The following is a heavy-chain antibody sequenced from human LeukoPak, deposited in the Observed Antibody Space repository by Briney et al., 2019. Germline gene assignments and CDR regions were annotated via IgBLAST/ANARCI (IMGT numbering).Heavy chain of an antibody. V-gene: IGHV3-30-3*01. Sequence: GRSLRLSCAASGFTFSSYAMHWVRQAPGKGLEWVAVISYDGSNKYYADSVKGRFTISRDNSKNTLYLQMNSLRAEDTAVYYCARDLGDYGDYATSPDYRGQGTLVTVSS. CDR1: GFTFSSYA. D-gene: IGHD4-17*01. J-gene: IGHJ4*02. CDR2: ISYDGSNK. CDR3: ARDLGDYGDYATSPDY.